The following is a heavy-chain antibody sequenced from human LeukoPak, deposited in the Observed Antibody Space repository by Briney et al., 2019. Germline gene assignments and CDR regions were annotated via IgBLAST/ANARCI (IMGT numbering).Heavy chain of an antibody. Sequence: PSGTLSLTCTVSGGSISSSSYYWGWIRQPPGKGLEWIGSIYYSGSTYYNPSLKSRVTISVDTSKNQFSLKLSSVTAADTAVYYCASPGSSTVTTADYWGQGTLVTVSS. CDR3: ASPGSSTVTTADY. CDR2: IYYSGST. CDR1: GGSISSSSYY. D-gene: IGHD4-17*01. V-gene: IGHV4-39*01. J-gene: IGHJ4*02.